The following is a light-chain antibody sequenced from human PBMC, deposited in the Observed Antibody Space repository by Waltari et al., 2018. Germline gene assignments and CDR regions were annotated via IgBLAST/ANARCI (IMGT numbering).Light chain of an antibody. J-gene: IGKJ1*01. CDR3: QQYNDYSTWT. CDR1: QSISNW. V-gene: IGKV1-5*03. Sequence: DIQMTQSPSTLSASVGDRVTITCRASQSISNWLAWYQQKPGKAPKVLIYGASRLESWVPSRFSGSGSGTEFTLTISSLQPDDFATYYCQQYNDYSTWTFGQGTKVEIK. CDR2: GAS.